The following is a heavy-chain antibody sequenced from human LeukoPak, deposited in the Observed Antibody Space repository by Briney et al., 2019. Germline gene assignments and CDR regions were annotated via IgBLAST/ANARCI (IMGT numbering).Heavy chain of an antibody. Sequence: GGSLRLPCVASGFTFSSYAMSWVRRAPGKGLQWVSSISGSGGGTYSADAVKGRFTISRDNSKNTPYLQMNSLRVEDTAVYYCAKDRDDSSTLFDSWGQGSLVTVSS. D-gene: IGHD3-16*01. CDR2: ISGSGGGT. J-gene: IGHJ4*02. CDR1: GFTFSSYA. V-gene: IGHV3-23*01. CDR3: AKDRDDSSTLFDS.